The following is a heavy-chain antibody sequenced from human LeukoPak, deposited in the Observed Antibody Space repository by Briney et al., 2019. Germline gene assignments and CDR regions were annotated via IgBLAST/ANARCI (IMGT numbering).Heavy chain of an antibody. J-gene: IGHJ4*02. CDR1: GDSISNYY. CDR3: ARVSLVRGAPDYYFDY. CDR2: IYTSGST. D-gene: IGHD3-10*01. V-gene: IGHV4-4*07. Sequence: TSETLSLTCTVSGDSISNYYWSWIRQPAGKGLEWIGRIYTSGSTNYNPSLKSRVTMSVDTSKNQFSLKLSSVTAADTAVYYCARVSLVRGAPDYYFDYWGQGTLVTVSS.